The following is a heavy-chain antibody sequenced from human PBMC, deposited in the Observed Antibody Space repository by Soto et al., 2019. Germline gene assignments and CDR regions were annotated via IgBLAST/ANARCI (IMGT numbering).Heavy chain of an antibody. V-gene: IGHV4-4*02. CDR2: IYHSGST. D-gene: IGHD2-15*01. J-gene: IGHJ3*02. CDR3: ARGYCSGGSCQGTFDI. CDR1: GGSISSGNW. Sequence: SETLSLTCVVSGGSISSGNWWSWVRQPPGKGLEWIGEIYHSGSTNYNPSLKSRVTMSVDKFKNQFSLKLTSVTAADTAVYYCARGYCSGGSCQGTFDIWGLGTMVTVS.